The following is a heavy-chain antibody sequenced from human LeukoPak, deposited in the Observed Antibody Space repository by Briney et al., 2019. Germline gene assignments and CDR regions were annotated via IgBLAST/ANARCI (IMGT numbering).Heavy chain of an antibody. CDR3: AKGGQLWYDRSPFDY. D-gene: IGHD5-18*01. Sequence: GGSLRLSCAASVLTLSSYHMSWVPQATGKGVEWVSAINGSAGSTYYTDSVKGRFTISRDNSKTTLYLQMNSLRAEDTAVYYCAKGGQLWYDRSPFDYWGQGTLVTVSS. J-gene: IGHJ4*02. CDR1: VLTLSSYH. CDR2: INGSAGST. V-gene: IGHV3-23*01.